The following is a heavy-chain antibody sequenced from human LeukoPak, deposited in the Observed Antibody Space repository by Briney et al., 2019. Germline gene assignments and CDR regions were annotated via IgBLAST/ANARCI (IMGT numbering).Heavy chain of an antibody. Sequence: PSETLSLTCNVTGASLSSWYWSWIRQPPGKGLEWIGDIYGSGSTNYNPSLKSRVSMSADTSKNQISLNLKFVTAADTAVYYCARQTMLVGYANGLGFNYWGEGTLVTVSS. CDR1: GASLSSWY. D-gene: IGHD2-2*01. J-gene: IGHJ4*02. V-gene: IGHV4-59*01. CDR3: ARQTMLVGYANGLGFNY. CDR2: IYGSGST.